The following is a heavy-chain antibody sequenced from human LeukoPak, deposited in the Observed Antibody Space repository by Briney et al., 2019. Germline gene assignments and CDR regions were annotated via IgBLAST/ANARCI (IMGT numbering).Heavy chain of an antibody. CDR1: GGSISSGSYY. D-gene: IGHD3-22*01. CDR3: ARQPFYYDGQVDAFDI. J-gene: IGHJ3*02. V-gene: IGHV4-61*02. Sequence: SQTLSLTCTVSGGSISSGSYYWSWIRQPAGKGLEWIGRIYTSGSTNYNPSLKSRVTISVDTFKNQFSLKLSSVTAADTAVYYCARQPFYYDGQVDAFDIWGQGTMVTVSS. CDR2: IYTSGST.